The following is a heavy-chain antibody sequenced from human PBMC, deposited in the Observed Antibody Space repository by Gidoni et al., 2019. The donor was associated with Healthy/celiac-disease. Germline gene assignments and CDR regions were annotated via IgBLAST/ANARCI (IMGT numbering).Heavy chain of an antibody. CDR1: GGSVSSGSYY. CDR2: IYYSGST. J-gene: IGHJ4*02. Sequence: QVQLQESGPGLVKPSETLSLTCTVSGGSVSSGSYYWSWIRQPPGKGLEWIGYIYYSGSTNYNPSLKSRVTISVDTSKNQFSLKLSSVTAADTAVYYCARDPVYTWNYVRWGQGTLVTVSS. V-gene: IGHV4-61*01. D-gene: IGHD1-7*01. CDR3: ARDPVYTWNYVR.